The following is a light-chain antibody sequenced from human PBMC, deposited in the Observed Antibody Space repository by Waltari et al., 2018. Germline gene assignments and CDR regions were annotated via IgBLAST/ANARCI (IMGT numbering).Light chain of an antibody. Sequence: DIQMTQSPSPLYASVGDRVTITCRASQSISNYLAWYQQTPGMAPRLLIYKASSLESGVPSRFSGSGAGTEFTLTISSLQPDDFATYFCQEYDTHYTFGQGTKLEVK. V-gene: IGKV1-5*03. CDR3: QEYDTHYT. CDR2: KAS. J-gene: IGKJ2*01. CDR1: QSISNY.